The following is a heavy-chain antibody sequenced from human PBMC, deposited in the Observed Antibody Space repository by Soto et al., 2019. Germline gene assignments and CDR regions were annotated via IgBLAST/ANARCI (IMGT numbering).Heavy chain of an antibody. V-gene: IGHV1-2*02. D-gene: IGHD6-19*01. CDR1: GYMFTGSY. J-gene: IGHJ4*02. CDR2: INPNNGVT. Sequence: ASVKVSCKASGYMFTGSYLHWVRQAPGQGLEWMGWINPNNGVTTYAKNFQGRVTMTRDSSISTAYMELSSLRSDDTAVYFCAAAAIPVAGRHPDFWGQGTVVTRLL. CDR3: AAAAIPVAGRHPDF.